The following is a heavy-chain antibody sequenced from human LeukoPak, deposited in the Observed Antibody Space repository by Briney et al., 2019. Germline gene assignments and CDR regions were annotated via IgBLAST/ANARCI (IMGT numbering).Heavy chain of an antibody. CDR3: ARRNSYYYDSSGYYYFDY. D-gene: IGHD3-22*01. J-gene: IGHJ4*02. Sequence: GESLKISCKGSGYSFTSYWIGWVRQMPGKGLEWMGIIYPGDSDTRYSPSFQGQVTISADKSISTAYLQWSSLKASDTAMYYCARRNSYYYDSSGYYYFDYWGQGTLVTVSS. V-gene: IGHV5-51*01. CDR2: IYPGDSDT. CDR1: GYSFTSYW.